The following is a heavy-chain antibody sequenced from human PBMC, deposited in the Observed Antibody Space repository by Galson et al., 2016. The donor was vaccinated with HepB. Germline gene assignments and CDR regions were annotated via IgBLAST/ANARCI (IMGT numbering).Heavy chain of an antibody. CDR2: ISYDGLSK. J-gene: IGHJ4*02. Sequence: SLRLSCAASGFTLTRHPMHWVRLAPGKGLGFVAVISYDGLSKYYADSVKGRFTISRDTSKNTLYLQMNSLRGDDTAVYYCARERLPGADGSGSYLFDFWGQGTLVTVSS. D-gene: IGHD3-10*01. CDR1: GFTLTRHP. CDR3: ARERLPGADGSGSYLFDF. V-gene: IGHV3-30*04.